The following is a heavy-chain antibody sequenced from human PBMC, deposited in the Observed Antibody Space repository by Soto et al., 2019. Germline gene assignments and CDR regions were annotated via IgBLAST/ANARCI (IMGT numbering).Heavy chain of an antibody. V-gene: IGHV3-53*01. CDR3: ARDQTPNWELPSGYYYGMDV. CDR2: IYSGGST. Sequence: GGSLRLSCAASGFTVSSNYMSWVRQAPGKGLEWVSVIYSGGSTYYADSVKGRFTISRDNSKNTLYLQMNSLRAEDTAVYYCARDQTPNWELPSGYYYGMDVWGQGTTVTVSS. CDR1: GFTVSSNY. J-gene: IGHJ6*02. D-gene: IGHD7-27*01.